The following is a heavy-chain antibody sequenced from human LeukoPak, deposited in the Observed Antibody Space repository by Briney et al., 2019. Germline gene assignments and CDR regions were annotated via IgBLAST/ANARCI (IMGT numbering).Heavy chain of an antibody. CDR3: ARDLPVVTRFDY. D-gene: IGHD4-23*01. CDR2: IYYSGST. V-gene: IGHV4-39*07. J-gene: IGHJ4*02. CDR1: GGSISSSSYY. Sequence: SETLSLTSTVSGGSISSSSYYWGWIRQPPGKGLEWIGSIYYSGSTYYNPSLKSRVTISVDTSKNQFSPKLCSVTAADTAVYYCARDLPVVTRFDYWGQGTLVTVSS.